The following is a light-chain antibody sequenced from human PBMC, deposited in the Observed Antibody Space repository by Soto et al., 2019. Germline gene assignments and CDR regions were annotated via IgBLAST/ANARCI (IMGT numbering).Light chain of an antibody. Sequence: SALTQPPSASGSPGQSVTISCTGTSSDVGGYNYVSWYQQHPGKVPKLMIYEVSKRPSGVPDRFSGSKSGNTASLTVSGLQAEDEADYYCSSYAGRNTDYVFGTGTKVTVL. V-gene: IGLV2-8*01. J-gene: IGLJ1*01. CDR3: SSYAGRNTDYV. CDR2: EVS. CDR1: SSDVGGYNY.